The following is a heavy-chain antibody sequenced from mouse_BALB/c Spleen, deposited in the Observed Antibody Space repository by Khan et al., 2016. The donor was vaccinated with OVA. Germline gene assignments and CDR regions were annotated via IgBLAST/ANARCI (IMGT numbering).Heavy chain of an antibody. J-gene: IGHJ2*01. V-gene: IGHV14-3*02. Sequence: EVQLQQSGAELVKPAASLKLSCTASGYNIKDIYIHWVKQRPEKGLERIRRTDPANGNTKYDPKFKGKATITADTSANTAYLQLSSLKSEDTAVYYCRISTINAWGQGTTLTVSS. CDR2: TDPANGNT. CDR1: GYNIKDIY. CDR3: RISTINA.